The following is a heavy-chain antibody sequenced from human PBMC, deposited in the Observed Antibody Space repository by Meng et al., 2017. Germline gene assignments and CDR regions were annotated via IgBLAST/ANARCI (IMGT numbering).Heavy chain of an antibody. J-gene: IGHJ4*02. CDR1: GGTFSSYA. Sequence: GPLVQSGREVKKPGSSVKVSCKASGGTFSSYAISWVRQAPGQGLEWMGGIIPIFGTANYAQKFQGRVTITADKSTSTAYMELSSLRSEDTAVYYCARDGVGATEGYFDYWGQGTLVTVSS. D-gene: IGHD1-26*01. CDR2: IIPIFGTA. CDR3: ARDGVGATEGYFDY. V-gene: IGHV1-69*06.